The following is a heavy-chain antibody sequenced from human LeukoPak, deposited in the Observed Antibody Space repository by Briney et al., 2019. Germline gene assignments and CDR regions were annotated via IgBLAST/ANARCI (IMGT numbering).Heavy chain of an antibody. V-gene: IGHV1-18*01. Sequence: ASVKVSCKASGYTFTNYGISGVRQAPGQGLEGRGWISIYNGNTDYAHKLRARVTMTTDTSTSTAYMELGSLRADDTAVYYCARITYDFWSGYYMPDDPWGQGTLVTVSS. D-gene: IGHD3-3*01. CDR2: ISIYNGNT. CDR1: GYTFTNYG. J-gene: IGHJ5*02. CDR3: ARITYDFWSGYYMPDDP.